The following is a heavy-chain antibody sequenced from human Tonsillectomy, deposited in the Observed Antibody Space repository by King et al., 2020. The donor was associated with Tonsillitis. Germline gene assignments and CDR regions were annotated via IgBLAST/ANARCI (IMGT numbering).Heavy chain of an antibody. V-gene: IGHV4-4*07. CDR2: IYTRGNT. J-gene: IGHJ4*02. CDR3: ARGDFRVTPFDC. Sequence: VQLQESGPGLVKPSETLSLTCTVSGGSISGNYWSWIRQPAGKGLEWIGRIYTRGNTDYNPSLKSRVTMSIDTSKNQFSLKLSSVTAADTAVYYCARGDFRVTPFDCGGQGALVTVSS. D-gene: IGHD4-23*01. CDR1: GGSISGNY.